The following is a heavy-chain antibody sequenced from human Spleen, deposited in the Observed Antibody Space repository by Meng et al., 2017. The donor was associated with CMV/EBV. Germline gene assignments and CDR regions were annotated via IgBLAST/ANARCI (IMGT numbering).Heavy chain of an antibody. CDR3: ARDTRLRSSASGPGS. CDR2: ISYDGSNK. CDR1: GFTFSSYA. D-gene: IGHD3-10*01. J-gene: IGHJ5*02. V-gene: IGHV3-30-3*01. Sequence: GESLKISCAASGFTFSSYAMHWVRQAPGKGLEWVAVISYDGSNKYYADSVKGRFTISRDNSKNTLYLQMNSLRAEDTAVYYCARDTRLRSSASGPGSWGQGTLVTVSS.